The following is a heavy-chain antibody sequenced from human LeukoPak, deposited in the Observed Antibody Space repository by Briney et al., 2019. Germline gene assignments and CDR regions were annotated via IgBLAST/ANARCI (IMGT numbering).Heavy chain of an antibody. CDR1: GFTVSSNY. V-gene: IGHV3-66*02. D-gene: IGHD3-10*01. Sequence: GGSLRLSCAASGFTVSSNYMSWVRQAPGKGLEWVSVIYSGGSTYYADSVKGRFTISRDNSKNTLYPQMNSLRAEDTAVYYCARTYGSGSHWFDPWGQGTLVTVSS. CDR2: IYSGGST. CDR3: ARTYGSGSHWFDP. J-gene: IGHJ5*02.